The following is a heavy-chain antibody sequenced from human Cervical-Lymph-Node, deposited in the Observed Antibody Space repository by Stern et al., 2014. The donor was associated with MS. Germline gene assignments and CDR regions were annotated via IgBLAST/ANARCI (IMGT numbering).Heavy chain of an antibody. Sequence: VQLVQSGAEVKKPGSSVKVSCKASGDTFNNFDIGWVRQAPGQGPAWVGGITPLFGTANYAQRLQDRVTFTADESTSTTYMELSRLRSEDTAIYYCARHQGGVAAFWGQGTLVTVSS. CDR1: GDTFNNFD. D-gene: IGHD6-13*01. J-gene: IGHJ4*02. CDR2: ITPLFGTA. CDR3: ARHQGGVAAF. V-gene: IGHV1-69*01.